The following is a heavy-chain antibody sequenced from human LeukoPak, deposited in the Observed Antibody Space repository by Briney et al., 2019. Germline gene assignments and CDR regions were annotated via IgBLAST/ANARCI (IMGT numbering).Heavy chain of an antibody. V-gene: IGHV3-23*01. CDR2: ISGSGGST. CDR1: GFTFSSYA. D-gene: IGHD4-17*01. CDR3: AADSWVSGVTTSSRYNWYFDL. Sequence: GGSLRLSCAASGFTFSSYAMSWVRQAPGKGLEWVSAISGSGGSTYYADSVKGRFTISRDNSKNTLYLQMNSLRAEDTAVYYCAADSWVSGVTTSSRYNWYFDLWGRGTLVTVSS. J-gene: IGHJ2*01.